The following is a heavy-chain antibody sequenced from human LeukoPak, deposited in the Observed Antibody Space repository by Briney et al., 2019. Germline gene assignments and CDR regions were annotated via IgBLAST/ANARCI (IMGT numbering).Heavy chain of an antibody. CDR3: AKPPVSWRLYYVDY. Sequence: GGSLRLSCAASGFTFSSYAMSWVRQAPGKGLEWVSSIVGGGDATYYADSVKGRFTISRDNSKNTLYLQMNSLRAEDTAIYYCAKPPVSWRLYYVDYWGQGTLVTVSS. J-gene: IGHJ4*02. CDR2: IVGGGDAT. CDR1: GFTFSSYA. D-gene: IGHD6-13*01. V-gene: IGHV3-23*01.